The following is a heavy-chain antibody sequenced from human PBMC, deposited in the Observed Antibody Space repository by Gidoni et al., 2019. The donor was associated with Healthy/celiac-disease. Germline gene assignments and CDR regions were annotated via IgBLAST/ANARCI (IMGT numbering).Heavy chain of an antibody. Sequence: QVQLQESGPGLVMPSPTLSLTCPVSGGSIRSGGYYWSWIRQHPGKGLEWIGYIYYSGSTYYNPSLKSRVTISVDTSKNQFSLKLSSVTAADTAVYYCARGRGVVLYYFDYWGQGTLVTVSS. CDR2: IYYSGST. CDR1: GGSIRSGGYY. CDR3: ARGRGVVLYYFDY. V-gene: IGHV4-31*03. D-gene: IGHD3-10*01. J-gene: IGHJ4*02.